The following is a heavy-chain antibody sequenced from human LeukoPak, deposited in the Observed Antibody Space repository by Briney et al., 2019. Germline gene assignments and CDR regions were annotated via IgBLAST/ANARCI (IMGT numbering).Heavy chain of an antibody. V-gene: IGHV3-74*01. Sequence: GRSLRLSCAASGFTFSSYWMHWVRQAPGKGLVWVSRINSDGSSTSYADSVKGRFTISRDNAKNTLYLQMNSLRAEDTAVYYCARGKLDCSGGSCYARDDYWGQGTLVTVSS. CDR1: GFTFSSYW. CDR2: INSDGSST. CDR3: ARGKLDCSGGSCYARDDY. J-gene: IGHJ4*02. D-gene: IGHD2-15*01.